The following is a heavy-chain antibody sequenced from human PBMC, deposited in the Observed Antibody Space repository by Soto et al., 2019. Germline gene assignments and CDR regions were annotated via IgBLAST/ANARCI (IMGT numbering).Heavy chain of an antibody. V-gene: IGHV3-30-3*01. CDR3: ARDKKIGIAAAGTSWYFDL. Sequence: GGSLRLSCAASGFTFSSYAMHWVRQAPGKGLEWVAVISYDGSNKYYADSVKGRFTISRDNSKNTLYLQMNSLRAEDTAVYYCARDKKIGIAAAGTSWYFDLWGRGTLVTVSS. D-gene: IGHD6-13*01. CDR2: ISYDGSNK. J-gene: IGHJ2*01. CDR1: GFTFSSYA.